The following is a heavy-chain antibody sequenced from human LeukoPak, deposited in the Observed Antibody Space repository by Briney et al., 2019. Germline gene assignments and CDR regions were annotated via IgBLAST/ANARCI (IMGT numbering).Heavy chain of an antibody. CDR2: INSDGSST. V-gene: IGHV3-74*01. D-gene: IGHD3-10*01. CDR1: GFNFGGFS. J-gene: IGHJ4*02. Sequence: PGGSLRLSCAASGFNFGGFSMSWVRQAPGKVLVWVSRINSDGSSTSYADSVKGRFTISRDNAKNTLYLQMNSLRAEDTAVYYCARVSYYYGSGSYRPTAVYYFDYWGQGTLVTVSS. CDR3: ARVSYYYGSGSYRPTAVYYFDY.